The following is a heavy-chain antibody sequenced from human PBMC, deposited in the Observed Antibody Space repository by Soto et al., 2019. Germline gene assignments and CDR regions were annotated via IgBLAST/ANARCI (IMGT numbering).Heavy chain of an antibody. CDR1: GGSFSGYY. Sequence: SETLSLTCAVYGGSFSGYYWSWIRQPPGKGLEWIGEINHSGSTNYNPSLKSRVTISVDTSKNQFSLKLSSVTAADTAVYYCARGVVDSSYYDSSGYYHFDYWGQGTLVTVSS. V-gene: IGHV4-34*01. J-gene: IGHJ4*02. D-gene: IGHD3-22*01. CDR2: INHSGST. CDR3: ARGVVDSSYYDSSGYYHFDY.